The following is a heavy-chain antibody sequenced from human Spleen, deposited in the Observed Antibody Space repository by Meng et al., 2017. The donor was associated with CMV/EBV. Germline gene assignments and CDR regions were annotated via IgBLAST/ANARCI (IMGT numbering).Heavy chain of an antibody. D-gene: IGHD1-26*01. CDR3: AGGGSYPYYFDY. CDR2: LYYSGST. J-gene: IGHJ4*02. Sequence: SKTLSLTCTVPGGSISSYHWSWFRQPPGKGLEWIGVLYYSGSTNYNPSLKSRVTISVDTSKNQFSLKLSSVTAADTAVYYCAGGGSYPYYFDYWGQGTLVTVSS. V-gene: IGHV4-59*01. CDR1: GGSISSYH.